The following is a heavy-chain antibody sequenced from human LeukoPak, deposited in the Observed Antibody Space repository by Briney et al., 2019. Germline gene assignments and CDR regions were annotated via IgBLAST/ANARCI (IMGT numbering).Heavy chain of an antibody. D-gene: IGHD1-7*01. CDR3: ARIQSITGTTPLGYYGMDV. Sequence: SVTVSCKASGGTHSSYAISWVRQAPGQGLEWMGRSIPIFGIANYAQKFQGRVTLTADKSTSTAYMELSSLRSEDTAVYYCARIQSITGTTPLGYYGMDVWGQGTTVTVSS. CDR1: GGTHSSYA. J-gene: IGHJ6*02. CDR2: SIPIFGIA. V-gene: IGHV1-69*04.